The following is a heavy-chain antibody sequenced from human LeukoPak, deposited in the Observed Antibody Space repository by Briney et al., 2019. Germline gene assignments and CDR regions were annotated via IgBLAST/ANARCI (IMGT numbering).Heavy chain of an antibody. CDR3: ARGGSSGYYP. V-gene: IGHV3-21*01. CDR1: GFTFSSYS. J-gene: IGHJ5*02. Sequence: GGSLRLSCAASGFTFSSYSMNWVRQAPGKGLEWVSSISSSSSYIYYADTVKGRFTISRDNAKNSLYLQMNSLRAEDTAVYYCARGGSSGYYPMGQGTLVTVSS. D-gene: IGHD3-22*01. CDR2: ISSSSSYI.